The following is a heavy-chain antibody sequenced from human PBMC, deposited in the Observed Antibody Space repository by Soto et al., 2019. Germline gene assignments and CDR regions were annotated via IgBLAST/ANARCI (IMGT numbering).Heavy chain of an antibody. CDR3: ATEDYYDNAFDI. J-gene: IGHJ3*02. V-gene: IGHV1-24*01. CDR1: GGTFPSYG. D-gene: IGHD3-22*01. Sequence: ASVPVSFKSSGGTFPSYGISLVRQAPGKGLEWMGGFDPEDGETIYAQKFQGRVTMTEDTSTDTAYMELSSLRSEDTAVYYCATEDYYDNAFDIWGQGTMVTLSS. CDR2: FDPEDGET.